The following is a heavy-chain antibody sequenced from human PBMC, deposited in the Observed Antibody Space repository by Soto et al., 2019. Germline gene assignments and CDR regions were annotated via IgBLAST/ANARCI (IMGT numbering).Heavy chain of an antibody. CDR3: AKDQDRSGYQLLRRQYYYYMDV. CDR2: ISGSGGST. CDR1: GFTFSSYA. Sequence: GGSLRLSCAASGFTFSSYAMSWVRQAPGKGLEWVSAISGSGGSTYYADSVKGRFTISRDNSKNTLYLQMNSLRAEDTAVYYCAKDQDRSGYQLLRRQYYYYMDVWGKGTTVTVSS. J-gene: IGHJ6*03. V-gene: IGHV3-23*01. D-gene: IGHD2-2*01.